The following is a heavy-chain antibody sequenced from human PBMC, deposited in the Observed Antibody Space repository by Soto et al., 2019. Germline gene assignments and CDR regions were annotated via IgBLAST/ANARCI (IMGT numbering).Heavy chain of an antibody. V-gene: IGHV3-33*01. D-gene: IGHD5-12*01. Sequence: GGSVTLSCAASGLSFSSYAMHWVRQAPGKGLDWVVGRWYGGSNNDYAQVGRGRVTVARDSSKNSEYLQMNSLRVADTAVYYCARAFLDIVATLVGPYAIDVWCRAITGAVSS. CDR1: GLSFSSYA. CDR3: ARAFLDIVATLVGPYAIDV. J-gene: IGHJ6*04. CDR2: RWYGGSNN.